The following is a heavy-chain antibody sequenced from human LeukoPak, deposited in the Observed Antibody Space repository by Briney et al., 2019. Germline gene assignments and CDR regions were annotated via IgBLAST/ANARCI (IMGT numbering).Heavy chain of an antibody. CDR1: GFSSSNYA. CDR3: AFDWGFDY. Sequence: GGSLRLTCTVSGFSSSNYARSWVRQAPGKGLEWVSSITSSGDDTFYAASVEGRFTISRDNTWDTVFLQMNSLSADDTAVYYCAFDWGFDYWGQGTLVTVSS. D-gene: IGHD3-16*01. CDR2: ITSSGDDT. V-gene: IGHV3-23*01. J-gene: IGHJ4*02.